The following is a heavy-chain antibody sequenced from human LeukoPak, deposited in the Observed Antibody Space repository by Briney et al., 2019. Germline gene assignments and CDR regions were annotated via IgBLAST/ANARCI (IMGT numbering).Heavy chain of an antibody. J-gene: IGHJ4*02. V-gene: IGHV3-48*03. CDR1: GFTFSSYE. D-gene: IGHD6-19*01. CDR3: ARDILGWYDVDYFDY. CDR2: ISSSGSTI. Sequence: GGSLRLSCAASGFTFSSYEMNWVRQAPGKGLEWVSYISSSGSTIYYADSVKGRFTISRDNAKNSLYLQMNSLRAEDTAVYYCARDILGWYDVDYFDYWGQGTLVTVSS.